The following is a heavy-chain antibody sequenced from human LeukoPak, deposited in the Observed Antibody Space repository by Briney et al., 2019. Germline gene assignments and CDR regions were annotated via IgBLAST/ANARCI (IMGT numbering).Heavy chain of an antibody. CDR2: ISSGSSTI. Sequence: GGSLRLSYAASGFTFSNYSMNWVRQAPGKGLEWVSYISSGSSTIYYADSVKGRFTISRDNAKNSLYLQMNSLRAEDTAVYYCARDGLYSSSWYNYFDYWGQGTLVTVSS. D-gene: IGHD6-13*01. V-gene: IGHV3-48*01. J-gene: IGHJ4*02. CDR1: GFTFSNYS. CDR3: ARDGLYSSSWYNYFDY.